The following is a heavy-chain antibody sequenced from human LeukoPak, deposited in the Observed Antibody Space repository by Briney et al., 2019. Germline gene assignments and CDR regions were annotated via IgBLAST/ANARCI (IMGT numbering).Heavy chain of an antibody. J-gene: IGHJ3*02. Sequence: SETLSLTCTVSGGSISSSSYYWVWIRQPPGKGLEWIGSIYYSGSTYYNPSLKSRVTISVDTSKNQFSLNLSSVTAADTAVYYCARERLDIAAAGLDAFDIWGQGTMVTVSS. CDR2: IYYSGST. V-gene: IGHV4-39*07. CDR1: GGSISSSSYY. D-gene: IGHD6-13*01. CDR3: ARERLDIAAAGLDAFDI.